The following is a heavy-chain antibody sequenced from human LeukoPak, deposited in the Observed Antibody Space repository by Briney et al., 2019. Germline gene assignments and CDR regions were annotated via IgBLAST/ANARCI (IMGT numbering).Heavy chain of an antibody. CDR3: ARGLNWGSPWDP. CDR1: GYTFTGYY. J-gene: IGHJ5*02. V-gene: IGHV1-2*02. Sequence: ASVKVSCRASGYTFTGYYMHWVRQAPGQGLEWMGWINPNSGGTNYAQKFQGRVTMTRDTSISTAYMELSRLRSDDTAVYYCARGLNWGSPWDPWGQGTLVTVSS. D-gene: IGHD7-27*01. CDR2: INPNSGGT.